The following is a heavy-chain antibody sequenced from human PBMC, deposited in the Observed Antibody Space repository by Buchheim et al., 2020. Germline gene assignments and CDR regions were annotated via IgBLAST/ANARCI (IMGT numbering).Heavy chain of an antibody. J-gene: IGHJ4*02. V-gene: IGHV3-72*01. Sequence: EAQLVESGGGLVQPGGSLRLSCAGSGFTFSDHYIDWVRQAPGKGLEWIGRSRHKARSYTTEYAASVKGRFTISRDDSLKSVYMEMHSLETADTAVYYCTRDPGAIQAYFDYWGQGTL. D-gene: IGHD1-1*01. CDR2: SRHKARSYTT. CDR3: TRDPGAIQAYFDY. CDR1: GFTFSDHY.